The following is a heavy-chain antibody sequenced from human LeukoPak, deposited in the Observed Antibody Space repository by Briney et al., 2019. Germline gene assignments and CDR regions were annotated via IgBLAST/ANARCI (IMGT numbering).Heavy chain of an antibody. D-gene: IGHD6-13*01. V-gene: IGHV1-2*06. CDR1: GYIFTGYY. J-gene: IGHJ4*02. CDR3: ARDRRSSWFPFDY. CDR2: INPNSGGT. Sequence: ASVKVSCKASGYIFTGYYMHWVRQAPGQGLVWMGRINPNSGGTNYAQKFQGRVTMTRDTSISTAYMELSGLRSDDTAVYYCARDRRSSWFPFDYWGQGTLVTVSS.